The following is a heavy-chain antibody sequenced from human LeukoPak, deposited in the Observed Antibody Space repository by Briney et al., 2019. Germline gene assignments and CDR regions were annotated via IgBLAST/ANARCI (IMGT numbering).Heavy chain of an antibody. CDR3: AKDLNDGYSYGTLFDY. CDR2: IYSGGST. D-gene: IGHD5-18*01. CDR1: GFTVSSNY. J-gene: IGHJ4*02. Sequence: GGSLRLSRAASGFTVSSNYMSWVRQAPGKGLEWVSVIYSGGSTYYADSVKGRFTISRDNSKNTLYLQMNSLRAEDTAVYYCAKDLNDGYSYGTLFDYWGQGTLVTVSS. V-gene: IGHV3-66*01.